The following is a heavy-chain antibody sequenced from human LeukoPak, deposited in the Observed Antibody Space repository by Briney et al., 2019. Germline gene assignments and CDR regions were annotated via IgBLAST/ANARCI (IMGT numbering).Heavy chain of an antibody. V-gene: IGHV4-59*01. CDR1: GVSISSYY. D-gene: IGHD5-24*01. Sequence: WETLSLTCTVSGVSISSYYWSWLRQPPGKGLDWIGNLYYRGSINYTTSLKSRVTISVDTSTNQLSLMLRSVTAADTAIYYCAKAARSRLHLPEAFDIWGQWTMVTESS. CDR2: LYYRGSI. CDR3: AKAARSRLHLPEAFDI. J-gene: IGHJ3*02.